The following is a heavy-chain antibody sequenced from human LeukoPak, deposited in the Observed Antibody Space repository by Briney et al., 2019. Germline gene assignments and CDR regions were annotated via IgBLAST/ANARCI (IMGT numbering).Heavy chain of an antibody. CDR3: ARHERYYYDSSGYYPPDY. V-gene: IGHV4-39*01. J-gene: IGHJ4*02. CDR2: IYYSGST. CDR1: GGSISSSSYY. Sequence: SETLSLTCTVSGGSISSSSYYWGWIRQPPGKGLEWIGSIYYSGSTYYNPSLKSRVTISVDTSKNQFPLKLSSVTAADTAVYYCARHERYYYDSSGYYPPDYWGQGTLVTVSS. D-gene: IGHD3-22*01.